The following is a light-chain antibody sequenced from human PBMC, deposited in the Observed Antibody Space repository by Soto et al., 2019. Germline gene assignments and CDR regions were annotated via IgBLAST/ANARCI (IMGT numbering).Light chain of an antibody. Sequence: DIQMTQSPSALSASIGDRVTITCRASQSISIWLAWYQQKPGKAPKLLIYAASSLESGVPSRFSGSGSGTDFTLTISSLQPEDFATYYCQQSYRTGITFGQGTRLEIK. CDR1: QSISIW. CDR2: AAS. J-gene: IGKJ5*01. CDR3: QQSYRTGIT. V-gene: IGKV1-5*03.